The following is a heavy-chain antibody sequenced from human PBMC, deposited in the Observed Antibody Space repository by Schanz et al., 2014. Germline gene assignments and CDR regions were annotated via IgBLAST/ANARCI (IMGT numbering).Heavy chain of an antibody. D-gene: IGHD5-12*01. J-gene: IGHJ4*02. V-gene: IGHV1-3*04. Sequence: QVLLVQSGAEVKRPGASVKVSCKASEYSFTSYSMHWVRQAPGQRLEWMGWINTGSGDTKYSQNFQGRVTITRDTSASTAYMELSSLRSEDTAVYSCARGIGGYGANNYFDYWGQGTLVTVSS. CDR1: EYSFTSYS. CDR2: INTGSGDT. CDR3: ARGIGGYGANNYFDY.